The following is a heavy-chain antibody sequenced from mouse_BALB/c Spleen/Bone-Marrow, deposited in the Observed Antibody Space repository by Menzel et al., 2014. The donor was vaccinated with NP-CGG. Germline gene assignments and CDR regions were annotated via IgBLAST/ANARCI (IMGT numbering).Heavy chain of an antibody. D-gene: IGHD4-1*01. Sequence: EVKVEESGGGLVQPGGSRKLSCAASGFTFSSFGMHWVRQAPEKGLEWVAYISSGSTAIFYADTVKGRFTISKDNPKNPLFLQMTSLRSEDTAMYYCTRGGNWDDFDVWGAGTTVTVSS. V-gene: IGHV5-17*02. J-gene: IGHJ1*01. CDR2: ISSGSTAI. CDR1: GFTFSSFG. CDR3: TRGGNWDDFDV.